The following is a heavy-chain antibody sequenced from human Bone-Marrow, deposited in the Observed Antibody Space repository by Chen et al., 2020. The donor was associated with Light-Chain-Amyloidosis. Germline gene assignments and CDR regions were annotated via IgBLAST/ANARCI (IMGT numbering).Heavy chain of an antibody. CDR1: GFAFSSYA. CDR2: ISGRGGSR. CDR3: AKDISYDDILPGYPADAFDI. Sequence: EVQLVESGGGLLQRGGSLRLSCAASGFAFSSYAMTWVRQAPGRGRGWVSTISGRGGSRYYGDSVKGRLTISRDNSKNALFQQMNSLRAEDTAVYYCAKDISYDDILPGYPADAFDIWGQGTMVTVSS. D-gene: IGHD3-9*01. V-gene: IGHV3-23*04. J-gene: IGHJ3*02.